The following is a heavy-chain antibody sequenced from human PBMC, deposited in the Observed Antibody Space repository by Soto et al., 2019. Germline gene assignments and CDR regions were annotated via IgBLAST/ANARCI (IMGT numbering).Heavy chain of an antibody. CDR1: GFTFTSSA. CDR3: AAVGRANPRYYYYGMDV. D-gene: IGHD2-15*01. Sequence: QMQLVQSGPEVKKPGTSVKVSCKASGFTFTSSAMQWVRQARGQRLEGIGWIVVGSGNTNYAQKFQERVTITRDMSTSTAYMELSSLRSEDTAVYYCAAVGRANPRYYYYGMDVWGQGTTVTVSS. CDR2: IVVGSGNT. J-gene: IGHJ6*02. V-gene: IGHV1-58*02.